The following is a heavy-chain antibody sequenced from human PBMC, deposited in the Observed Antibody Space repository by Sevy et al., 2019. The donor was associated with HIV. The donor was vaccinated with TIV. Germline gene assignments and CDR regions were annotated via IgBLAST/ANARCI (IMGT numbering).Heavy chain of an antibody. D-gene: IGHD3-22*01. CDR3: ARGYSQYYYDSSGYYPSDY. CDR1: GGTFSSYA. V-gene: IGHV1-69*06. J-gene: IGHJ4*02. Sequence: ASVNVSCKASGGTFSSYAISWVRQVPGQGLEWMGGIIPIFGTANYAQKFQGRVTITADKSTSTAYMELSSLRSEDTAVYYCARGYSQYYYDSSGYYPSDYWGQGTLVTVSS. CDR2: IIPIFGTA.